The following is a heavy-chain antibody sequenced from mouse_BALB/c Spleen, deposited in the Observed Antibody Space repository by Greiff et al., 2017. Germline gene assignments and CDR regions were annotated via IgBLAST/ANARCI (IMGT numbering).Heavy chain of an antibody. CDR3: ARDGTVVATGYFDY. CDR1: GFNIKDTY. V-gene: IGHV14-3*02. CDR2: IDPANGNT. Sequence: EVKVEESGAELVKPGASVKLSCTASGFNIKDTYMHWVKQRPEQGLEWIGRIDPANGNTKYDPKFQGKATITADTSSNTAYLQLSSLTSEDTAVYYCARDGTVVATGYFDYWGQGTTLTVSS. J-gene: IGHJ2*01. D-gene: IGHD1-1*01.